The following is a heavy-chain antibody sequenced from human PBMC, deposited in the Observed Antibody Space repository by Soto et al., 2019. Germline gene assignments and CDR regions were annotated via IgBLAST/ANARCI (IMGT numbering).Heavy chain of an antibody. J-gene: IGHJ4*02. CDR2: INNSGST. Sequence: QVQLQQWGAGLLKPSETLSLTCAVYGGSFSDYYWSWIRQPPGEGLEWIGEINNSGSTNYNPSLKSRVTISADTSKNQFSLNLASVTDADTAVYYCAKRVTVHYFLENWGQGTLVTVSS. CDR3: AKRVTVHYFLEN. V-gene: IGHV4-34*01. D-gene: IGHD3-10*01. CDR1: GGSFSDYY.